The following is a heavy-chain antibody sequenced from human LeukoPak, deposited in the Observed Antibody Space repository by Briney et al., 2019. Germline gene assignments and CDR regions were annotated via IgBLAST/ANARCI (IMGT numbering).Heavy chain of an antibody. CDR2: ISWNSGSI. CDR3: AKMSSGYTLDY. V-gene: IGHV3-9*01. Sequence: GRSLRLSCAASGFTFDDYAMHWVRQAPGKGLEWVSGISWNSGSIGYADSVKGRFTISRDNAKNSLYLQMNSLRAEDTAVYYCAKMSSGYTLDYWGQGTLVTVSS. CDR1: GFTFDDYA. J-gene: IGHJ4*02. D-gene: IGHD3-22*01.